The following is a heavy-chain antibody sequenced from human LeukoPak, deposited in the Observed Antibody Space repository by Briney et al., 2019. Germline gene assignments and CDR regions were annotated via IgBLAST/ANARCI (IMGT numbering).Heavy chain of an antibody. Sequence: GGSLRLSCAASGFTFSTYYMNWVRQAPGKGLEWVSVIYSGGSTYYADSVKGRFTISRDNSKNTLYLQMNSLRAEDTAVYYCARDPDDSSGYLRWGQGTLVTVSS. CDR1: GFTFSTYY. J-gene: IGHJ4*02. V-gene: IGHV3-53*01. D-gene: IGHD3-22*01. CDR2: IYSGGST. CDR3: ARDPDDSSGYLR.